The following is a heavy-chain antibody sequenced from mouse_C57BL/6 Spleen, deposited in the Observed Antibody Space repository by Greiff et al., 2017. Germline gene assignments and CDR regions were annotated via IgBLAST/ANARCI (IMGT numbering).Heavy chain of an antibody. Sequence: EVQLQESGPGLVKPSQSLSLTCSVTGYSITSGYYWNWIRQFPGNKLEWMGYISYDGSNNYNPSLKNRISITRDTSKNQFFLKLNSVTTEDTATYYCARKGYGNPGYFDYWGQGTTLTVSS. D-gene: IGHD2-1*01. V-gene: IGHV3-6*01. CDR1: GYSITSGYY. J-gene: IGHJ2*01. CDR2: ISYDGSN. CDR3: ARKGYGNPGYFDY.